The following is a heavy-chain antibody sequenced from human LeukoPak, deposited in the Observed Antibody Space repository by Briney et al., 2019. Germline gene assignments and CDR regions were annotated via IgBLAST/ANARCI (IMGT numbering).Heavy chain of an antibody. D-gene: IGHD6-19*01. V-gene: IGHV4-59*08. CDR2: LYYTGST. CDR1: GGSISSYY. CDR3: ARSLIAVAWSKNAFDI. J-gene: IGHJ3*02. Sequence: SETLSLTCTVSGGSISSYYWSWIRQPPGTGLEWIGYLYYTGSTNYNPSLKSRVTISVDTSKNQFSLKLSSVTAADTAVYYCARSLIAVAWSKNAFDIWGQGTMVTVSS.